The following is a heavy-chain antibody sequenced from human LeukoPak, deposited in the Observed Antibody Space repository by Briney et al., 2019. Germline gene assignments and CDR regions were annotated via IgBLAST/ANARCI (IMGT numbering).Heavy chain of an antibody. J-gene: IGHJ6*03. V-gene: IGHV4-34*01. CDR2: ISHSGST. CDR3: ARSGYSYGSAQYYYYMDV. CDR1: GGSFSGYS. Sequence: SETLSLTCAVYGGSFSGYSWSWIRQPPGKGLEWIGEISHSGSTNCNPSLKSRVTMSVDTSKNQFSLKLNSVTAADTAVYYCARSGYSYGSAQYYYYMDVWGKGTTVTVSS. D-gene: IGHD5-18*01.